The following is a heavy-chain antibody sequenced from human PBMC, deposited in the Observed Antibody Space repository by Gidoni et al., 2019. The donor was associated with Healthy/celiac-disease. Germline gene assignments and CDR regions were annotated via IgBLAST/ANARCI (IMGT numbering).Heavy chain of an antibody. CDR1: GFTFDDYA. CDR3: AKPRITIFPSEPDAFDI. V-gene: IGHV3-9*01. D-gene: IGHD3-9*01. Sequence: DVQLVESGGGLVQPGRSLRLSCAASGFTFDDYAMHWVRQAPGKGLELVSGISWNSGSIGDADSVKGRFTISRDNAKNSLYLQMNSLRAEDTALYYCAKPRITIFPSEPDAFDIWGQGTMVTVSS. J-gene: IGHJ3*02. CDR2: ISWNSGSI.